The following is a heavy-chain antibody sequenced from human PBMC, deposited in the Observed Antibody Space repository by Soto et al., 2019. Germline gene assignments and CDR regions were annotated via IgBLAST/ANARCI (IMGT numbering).Heavy chain of an antibody. CDR3: ARDAGTVRGFFKY. Sequence: ASVNVSFKASCYAFTSYCIIGFLQAPSQWLEWMGWISAYNGNTNYAQKIQVRVTMNTDTSTSTVYMELRSLRSDATALYYCARDAGTVRGFFKYWGKGTLVHVSS. V-gene: IGHV1-18*01. J-gene: IGHJ4*02. CDR2: ISAYNGNT. D-gene: IGHD1-7*01. CDR1: CYAFTSYC.